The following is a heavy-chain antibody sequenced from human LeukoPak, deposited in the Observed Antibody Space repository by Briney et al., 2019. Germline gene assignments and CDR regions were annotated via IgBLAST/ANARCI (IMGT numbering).Heavy chain of an antibody. J-gene: IGHJ4*02. CDR2: IWYDGSNK. V-gene: IGHV3-33*01. D-gene: IGHD4-17*01. CDR3: ARDAQASTVTPIGSYYFEY. CDR1: GFTFSSYG. Sequence: PGGSLRLSCAASGFTFSSYGMHWVRQAPGKGLEWVAVIWYDGSNKYYADSVKGRFTISRDNSKNTLYLQMNSLRAEDTAVYYCARDAQASTVTPIGSYYFEYWGQGTLVTVSS.